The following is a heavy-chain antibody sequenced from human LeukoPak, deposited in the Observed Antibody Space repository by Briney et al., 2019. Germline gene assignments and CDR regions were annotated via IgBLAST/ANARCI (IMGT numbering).Heavy chain of an antibody. Sequence: GASVKVSCKASGYTFTGYYMHWVRQAPGQGLEWMGWINPNSGGTKYAQKFQGRVTMTRDTSISTAYMDLSRLRSDDTAIYYCAREYYDSSTYYLSFDYWGQGTLVTVSS. J-gene: IGHJ4*02. CDR3: AREYYDSSTYYLSFDY. V-gene: IGHV1-2*02. D-gene: IGHD3-22*01. CDR2: INPNSGGT. CDR1: GYTFTGYY.